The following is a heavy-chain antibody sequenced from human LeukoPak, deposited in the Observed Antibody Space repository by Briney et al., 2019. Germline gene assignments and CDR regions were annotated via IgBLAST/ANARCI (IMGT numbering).Heavy chain of an antibody. CDR2: IIPIFGTA. V-gene: IGHV1-69*06. CDR3: ARVSGYEGNWFDP. J-gene: IGHJ5*02. Sequence: ASVKVSCKASGGTFSSYAISWVRQAPGQGLEWVGGIIPIFGTANYAQKFQGRVTITADKSTSTAYMELSSLRSEDTAVYYCARVSGYEGNWFDPWGQGTLVTVSS. CDR1: GGTFSSYA. D-gene: IGHD5-12*01.